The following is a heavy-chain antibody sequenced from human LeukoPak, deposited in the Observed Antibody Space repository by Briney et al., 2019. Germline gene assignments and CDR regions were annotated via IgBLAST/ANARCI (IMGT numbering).Heavy chain of an antibody. D-gene: IGHD3-3*01. Sequence: GGSLRLSCAASGFTFSDYYMNWIRQAPGSGLEWISFISGSGDTIYYADSVKGRFTISRDNAKNALYLQMNSLRAEDSAVYHCARRTYYNFWSGYPTSYYYYYYMDVWGKGTTVTVSS. CDR3: ARRTYYNFWSGYPTSYYYYYYMDV. CDR1: GFTFSDYY. CDR2: ISGSGDTI. V-gene: IGHV3-11*01. J-gene: IGHJ6*03.